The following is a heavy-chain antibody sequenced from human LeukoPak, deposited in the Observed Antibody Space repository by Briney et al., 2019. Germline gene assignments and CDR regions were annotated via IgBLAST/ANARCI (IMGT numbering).Heavy chain of an antibody. CDR1: GFTFSSYG. V-gene: IGHV3-23*01. J-gene: IGHJ4*02. Sequence: GGTLRLSCAASGFTFSSYGMSWVRQAPGKGLEWVSVISGSGGSTYYADSVKGRFTISRDNSKNTLYLQMNSLRAEDTALYYCAKDRPYYFDYWGQGTLVTVSS. CDR2: ISGSGGST. CDR3: AKDRPYYFDY.